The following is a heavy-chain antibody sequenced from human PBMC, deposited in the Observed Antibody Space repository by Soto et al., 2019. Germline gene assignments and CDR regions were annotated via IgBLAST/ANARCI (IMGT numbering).Heavy chain of an antibody. CDR2: ISYDGSNK. V-gene: IGHV3-33*01. CDR1: GFTFSSFG. J-gene: IGHJ4*01. D-gene: IGHD2-21*01. CDR3: ARDGPDWGKHIDY. Sequence: GGSLRLSCAASGFTFSSFGMHWVRHAPGNGLEWVAVISYDGSNKYYADSVKGRFTISRDNSKSTLYLQINSLRAEDTAVYYCARDGPDWGKHIDYWGQGTLVTGSA.